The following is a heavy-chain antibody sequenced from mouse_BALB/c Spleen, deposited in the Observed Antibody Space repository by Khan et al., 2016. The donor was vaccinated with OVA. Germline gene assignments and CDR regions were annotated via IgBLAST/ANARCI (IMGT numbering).Heavy chain of an antibody. CDR1: GYTFTNYG. Sequence: QIQLVQSGPELKKPGETVKISCKASGYTFTNYGMNWVKQSPGKALKWMGWINTYTGEPTYADDFKGRFAFSLETSASTAYLQINTLKNEDTATYFCASPPYFSNTLDHWGQGTSVTVSS. V-gene: IGHV9-3-1*01. D-gene: IGHD2-10*01. CDR2: INTYTGEP. J-gene: IGHJ4*01. CDR3: ASPPYFSNTLDH.